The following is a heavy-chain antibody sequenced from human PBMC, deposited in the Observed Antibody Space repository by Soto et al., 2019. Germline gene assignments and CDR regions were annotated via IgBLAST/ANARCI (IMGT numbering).Heavy chain of an antibody. J-gene: IGHJ4*02. CDR2: IYYSGST. CDR1: GGSISSSSYY. V-gene: IGHV4-39*01. Sequence: QLQLQESGPGLVKPSETLSLTCTVSGGSISSSSYYWGWIRQPPGKGLEWIGSIYYSGSTYYNPSLKSRVTISVDTSKNQFSLKLSSVTAADTAVYYCARHAEKGAIYFDYWGQGTLVTVSS. CDR3: ARHAEKGAIYFDY. D-gene: IGHD1-26*01.